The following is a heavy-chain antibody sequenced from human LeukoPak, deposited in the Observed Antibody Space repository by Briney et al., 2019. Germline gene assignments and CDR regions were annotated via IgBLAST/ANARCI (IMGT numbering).Heavy chain of an antibody. J-gene: IGHJ4*02. D-gene: IGHD5/OR15-5a*01. CDR1: GFTVSSNY. Sequence: GGSLRLSCAASGFTVSSNYMSWVRQAPGKGLEWVSVTHSGGSTFNADSVKGRFTISRDNSRNTLSLQMNSLRVEDTAVYYCAKDTALLPYSFSSGLHYWGQGTLVTVSS. CDR2: THSGGST. CDR3: AKDTALLPYSFSSGLHY. V-gene: IGHV3-66*01.